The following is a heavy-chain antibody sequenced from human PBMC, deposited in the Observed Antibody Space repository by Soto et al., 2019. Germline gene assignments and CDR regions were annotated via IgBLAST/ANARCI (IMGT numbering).Heavy chain of an antibody. CDR3: ARSPYALTSNCVY. D-gene: IGHD3-9*01. V-gene: IGHV1-69*01. Sequence: QVQLVQSGAEVKKPGSSVKVSCKASGGTFSSYAISWVRQAPGQGLEWMGGIIPIFGTANYAQKFQGTVTITADETTSTAYKQLRSLRSEHSAVYYCARSPYALTSNCVYLGLGTLVTLS. J-gene: IGHJ4*01. CDR2: IIPIFGTA. CDR1: GGTFSSYA.